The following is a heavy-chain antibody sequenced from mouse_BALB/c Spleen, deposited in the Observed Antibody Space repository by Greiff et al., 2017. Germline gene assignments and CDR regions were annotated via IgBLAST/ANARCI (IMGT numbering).Heavy chain of an antibody. CDR3: ARNDYRYDSYYAMDY. Sequence: QVQLQQSGAELAKPGASVKMSCKASGYTFTSYWMHWVKQRPGQGLEWIGYINPSTGYTEYNQKFKDKATLTADKSSSTAYMQLSSLTSEDSAVYYCARNDYRYDSYYAMDYWGQGTSVTVSS. D-gene: IGHD2-14*01. CDR1: GYTFTSYW. CDR2: INPSTGYT. J-gene: IGHJ4*01. V-gene: IGHV1-7*01.